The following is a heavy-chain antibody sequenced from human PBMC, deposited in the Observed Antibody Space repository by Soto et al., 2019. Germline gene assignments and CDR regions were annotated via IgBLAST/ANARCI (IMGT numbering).Heavy chain of an antibody. CDR2: IYHSGST. CDR1: GGSISSGGYY. J-gene: IGHJ4*02. CDR3: ARTDSGSYYRQPDY. Sequence: PSETLSLTCTVSGGSISSGGYYWSWIRQHPGKGLEWIGYIYHSGSTYYNPSLKSRITISVDTSKNQFSLKLSSVTAADTAVYYCARTDSGSYYRQPDYWGQGTLVTVSS. D-gene: IGHD3-10*01. V-gene: IGHV4-31*03.